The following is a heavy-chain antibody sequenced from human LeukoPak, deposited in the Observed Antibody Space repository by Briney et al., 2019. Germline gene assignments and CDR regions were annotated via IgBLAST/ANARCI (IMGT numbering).Heavy chain of an antibody. V-gene: IGHV3-21*04. Sequence: GGSLRLSCAASGFTFSSYSMNWVRQAPGKGLEWVSSISSSSSYIYYADSVKGRFTISRDNAKNSLYLQMNSLRAEDTAVYYCAKPRLTGTTLSPFEYWGQGTLVTVSS. D-gene: IGHD1-1*01. CDR3: AKPRLTGTTLSPFEY. CDR2: ISSSSSYI. J-gene: IGHJ4*02. CDR1: GFTFSSYS.